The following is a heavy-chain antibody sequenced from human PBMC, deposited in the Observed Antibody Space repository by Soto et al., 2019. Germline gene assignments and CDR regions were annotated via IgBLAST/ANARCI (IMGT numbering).Heavy chain of an antibody. V-gene: IGHV1-24*01. CDR3: ATEITVAARRDYYYYYGMDV. CDR1: GYTLTELS. CDR2: FDPEDGET. D-gene: IGHD2-15*01. Sequence: ASVKVSCKVSGYTLTELSMHWVRQAPVKGLEWMGGFDPEDGETIYAQKFQGRVTMTEDTSTDTAYMELSSLRSEDTAVYYCATEITVAARRDYYYYYGMDVWGQGTTVTVSS. J-gene: IGHJ6*02.